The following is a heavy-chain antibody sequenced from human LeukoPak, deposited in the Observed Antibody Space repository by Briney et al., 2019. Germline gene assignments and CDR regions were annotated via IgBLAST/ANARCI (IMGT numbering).Heavy chain of an antibody. V-gene: IGHV1-8*03. D-gene: IGHD3-22*01. Sequence: ASVKVSCKASGYTFTSYDINWVRQATGQGLEWMGWMNPNSGNTGYAQKFQGRVTITRNTSISTADMELSSLRSEDTAVYYCARGRAGPSAGFDYYDSGGYPYWGQGTLVTVSS. CDR2: MNPNSGNT. CDR3: ARGRAGPSAGFDYYDSGGYPY. J-gene: IGHJ4*02. CDR1: GYTFTSYD.